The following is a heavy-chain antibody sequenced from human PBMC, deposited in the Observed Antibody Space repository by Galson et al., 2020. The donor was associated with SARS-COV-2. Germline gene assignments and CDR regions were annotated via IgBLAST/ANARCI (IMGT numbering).Heavy chain of an antibody. Sequence: SGPTLVKPTQTLTLTCTFSGFSLSTSGMCVSWIRQPPGKALEWLALIDWDDDKYYSTSLKTRLTISKDTSKNQVVLTMTNMDPVDTATYYCARIPQITGYYDSSGYYSRYYYYGMDVWGQGTTVTVSS. CDR2: IDWDDDK. CDR3: ARIPQITGYYDSSGYYSRYYYYGMDV. CDR1: GFSLSTSGMC. V-gene: IGHV2-70*01. J-gene: IGHJ6*02. D-gene: IGHD3-22*01.